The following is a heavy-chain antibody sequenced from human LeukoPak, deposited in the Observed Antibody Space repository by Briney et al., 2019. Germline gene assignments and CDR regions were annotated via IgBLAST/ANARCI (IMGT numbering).Heavy chain of an antibody. J-gene: IGHJ4*02. CDR2: ISGSGGST. CDR3: AKDRSWAIWFGELLYADY. D-gene: IGHD3-10*01. V-gene: IGHV3-23*01. Sequence: GGSLRLSCAASGFTFSSYGMSWVRQPPGKGLEWFSAISGSGGSTYYAASVKGRFTISRDNSKNTLYLQMNSLRAEDTAVYYCAKDRSWAIWFGELLYADYWGQGTLVTVSS. CDR1: GFTFSSYG.